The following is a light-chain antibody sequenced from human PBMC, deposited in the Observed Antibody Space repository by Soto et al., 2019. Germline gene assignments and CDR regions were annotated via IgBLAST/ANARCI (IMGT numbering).Light chain of an antibody. CDR2: GAS. J-gene: IGKJ1*01. Sequence: IQLTQSPSSLSASVGDRVTITCRASQGLNTNLAWYQQKPGKAPNLLIYGASTLQKGVPSRFSGSGSGTEFSLTITSLQPDDFATFYCQQYSSFPRTFGQGTKVEIK. CDR3: QQYSSFPRT. V-gene: IGKV1-9*01. CDR1: QGLNTN.